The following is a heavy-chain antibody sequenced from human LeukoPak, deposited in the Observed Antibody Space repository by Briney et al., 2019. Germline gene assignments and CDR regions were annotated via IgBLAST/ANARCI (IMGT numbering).Heavy chain of an antibody. CDR1: GFTFSSYA. CDR3: AKDSSYGSGSYLDY. D-gene: IGHD3-10*01. CDR2: ISGSGGST. V-gene: IGHV3-23*01. J-gene: IGHJ4*02. Sequence: PGGSLRLSCAASGFTFSSYAMSWVRQAPGKGLEWVSAISGSGGSTCYADSVKGRFTISRDNSKNTLYLQMNSLRAEDTAVYYCAKDSSYGSGSYLDYWGQGTLVTVSS.